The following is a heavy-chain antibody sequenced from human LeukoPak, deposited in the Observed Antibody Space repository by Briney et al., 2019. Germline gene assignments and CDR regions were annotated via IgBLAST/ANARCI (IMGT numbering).Heavy chain of an antibody. Sequence: GASVKVSCKASGYTFTSYDFNWVRQATGQGLEWMGWMNPNSGNTDYAQKFQGRDTMTRNTSRSTAYMELSSLRSEVTAVYYCARGGTCSSTSCYYSYMDVWGKGTTVTVSS. D-gene: IGHD2-2*01. J-gene: IGHJ6*03. CDR2: MNPNSGNT. CDR3: ARGGTCSSTSCYYSYMDV. V-gene: IGHV1-8*01. CDR1: GYTFTSYD.